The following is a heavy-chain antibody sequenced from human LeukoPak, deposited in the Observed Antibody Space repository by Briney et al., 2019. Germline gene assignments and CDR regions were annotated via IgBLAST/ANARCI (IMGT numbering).Heavy chain of an antibody. V-gene: IGHV4-31*03. CDR2: IYYSRST. CDR1: GGSISSGGYY. J-gene: IGHJ6*02. Sequence: SETLSLTCTVSGGSISSGGYYWSWIRQHPGKGLGWIGYIYYSRSTYYNPSLKSRVTISVDTSKNQFSLKLSSVTAADTAVYYCARDKNYGDYYGMDVWGQGTTVTVSS. CDR3: ARDKNYGDYYGMDV. D-gene: IGHD4-17*01.